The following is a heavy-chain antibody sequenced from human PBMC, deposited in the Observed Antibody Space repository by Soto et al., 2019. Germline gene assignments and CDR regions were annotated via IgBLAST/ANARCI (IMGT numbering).Heavy chain of an antibody. D-gene: IGHD2-2*01. CDR2: IYYSGST. CDR3: ARAQYQLSIGYNWFDP. V-gene: IGHV4-31*03. J-gene: IGHJ5*02. Sequence: PSETLSLTCTVSGGSISSGGYYWSWIRQHPGKGLEWIGYIYYSGSTYYNPSLKSRVTISVDTSKSQFSLKLSSVTAADTAVYYCARAQYQLSIGYNWFDPWGQGTLVTVSS. CDR1: GGSISSGGYY.